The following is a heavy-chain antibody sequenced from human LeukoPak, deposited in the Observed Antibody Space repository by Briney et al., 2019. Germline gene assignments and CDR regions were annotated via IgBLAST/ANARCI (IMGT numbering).Heavy chain of an antibody. CDR3: AKDQGFDYYDSSGYYLDY. Sequence: GGSLRLSCAASGFTFSSHNMNWVRQAPGKGLEWVSSISGRGNYIFYADSVKCRFTISRDSAKNSLSLQMNSLRAEDTAVYYCAKDQGFDYYDSSGYYLDYWGQGTLVTVSS. V-gene: IGHV3-21*01. D-gene: IGHD3-22*01. CDR1: GFTFSSHN. J-gene: IGHJ4*02. CDR2: ISGRGNYI.